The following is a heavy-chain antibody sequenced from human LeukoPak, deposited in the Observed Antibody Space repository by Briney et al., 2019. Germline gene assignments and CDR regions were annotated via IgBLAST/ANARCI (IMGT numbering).Heavy chain of an antibody. CDR3: ATDGSGSYYNVRGYGMAV. V-gene: IGHV1-24*01. J-gene: IGHJ6*02. CDR2: FDPEDGET. D-gene: IGHD3-10*01. CDR1: GYTLTELS. Sequence: GASVKVSCKVSGYTLTELSMHWVRQAPGKGLEWMGGFDPEDGETIYAQKFQGRVTMTEDTSTDTAYMELSSLGSEDTAVYYCATDGSGSYYNVRGYGMAVWGQGTTVTVSS.